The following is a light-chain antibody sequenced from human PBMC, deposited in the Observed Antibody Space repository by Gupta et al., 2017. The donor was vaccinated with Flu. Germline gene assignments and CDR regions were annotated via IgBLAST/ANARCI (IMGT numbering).Light chain of an antibody. CDR1: QSVSSS. CDR3: QQENNWPQS. V-gene: IGKV3-15*01. CDR2: GAS. J-gene: IGKJ2*01. Sequence: EIVMTQSPVILSVSPGERATLSCRASQSVSSSLAWYQQKPGRAPRLLIYGASTRATGIPASFSGSGSGTEFTLTISSLQSEDFAVYYCQQENNWPQSFGQGTKVEIK.